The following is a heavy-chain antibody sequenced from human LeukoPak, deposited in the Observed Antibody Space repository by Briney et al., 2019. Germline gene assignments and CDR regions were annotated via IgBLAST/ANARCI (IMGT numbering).Heavy chain of an antibody. Sequence: SETLSLTCTVSGGSISPYYWSWIRQPPGKGLEWIGYIYYSGSTNYNPSLKSRVTISVDTSKNQFSLKVNSVTAADTAMYFRARRSNSGWFDPWGQGTLLTVSS. D-gene: IGHD4-11*01. CDR2: IYYSGST. CDR1: GGSISPYY. V-gene: IGHV4-59*01. CDR3: ARRSNSGWFDP. J-gene: IGHJ5*02.